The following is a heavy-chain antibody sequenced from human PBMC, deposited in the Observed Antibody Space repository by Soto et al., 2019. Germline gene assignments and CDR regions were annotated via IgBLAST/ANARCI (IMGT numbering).Heavy chain of an antibody. Sequence: GGSLRLSCAASGFTFDDYGMSWVRQAPGKGLEWVSGINWNGGSTGYADSVKGRFTISRDNAKNSLYLQMNSLRAEDTALYHCARDADGSGSYYLPSTFDYWGQGTLVTVSS. D-gene: IGHD3-10*01. V-gene: IGHV3-20*01. CDR2: INWNGGST. J-gene: IGHJ4*02. CDR1: GFTFDDYG. CDR3: ARDADGSGSYYLPSTFDY.